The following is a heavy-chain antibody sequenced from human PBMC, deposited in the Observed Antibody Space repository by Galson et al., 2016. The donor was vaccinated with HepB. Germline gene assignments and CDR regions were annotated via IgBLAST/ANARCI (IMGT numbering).Heavy chain of an antibody. CDR3: VRDRGRGMAVITLAY. CDR1: GFSFRSYS. D-gene: IGHD3-10*01. V-gene: IGHV3-21*01. CDR2: ISSNQNYI. Sequence: SLRLSCAASGFSFRSYSMNWVRQAPGKGLGWVSFISSNQNYIYYGDSVRGRFTISRDDAKNAIYLQMSSLRVEDTSVYYCVRDRGRGMAVITLAYWGQGTVVTVSS. J-gene: IGHJ4*02.